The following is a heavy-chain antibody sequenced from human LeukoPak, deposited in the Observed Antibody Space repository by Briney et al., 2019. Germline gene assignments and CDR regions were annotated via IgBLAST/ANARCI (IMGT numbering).Heavy chain of an antibody. J-gene: IGHJ5*02. Sequence: ASVKVSCKASGYTFTSYDINWVRQATGQGLEWMGWMNPNSGNTGYAQKFQGRVTMTRNTSISTAYMELSSLRSEDTAVYYCARGRGITGTPRGDWFDPWGQGTLVTVSS. V-gene: IGHV1-8*01. CDR1: GYTFTSYD. CDR3: ARGRGITGTPRGDWFDP. CDR2: MNPNSGNT. D-gene: IGHD1-7*01.